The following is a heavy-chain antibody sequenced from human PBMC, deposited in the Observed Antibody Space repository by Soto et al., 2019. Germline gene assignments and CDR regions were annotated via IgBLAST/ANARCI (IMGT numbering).Heavy chain of an antibody. V-gene: IGHV4-34*01. Sequence: SETLSLTCAVSGGSISSGGYYWSWIRQHPGKGLEWIGEINHSGSTNYNPSLKSRVTISVDTSKNQFSLKLSSVTAADTAVYYCARGGTSRPYYYYYYMDVWGKGTTVTVSS. CDR3: ARGGTSRPYYYYYYMDV. CDR2: INHSGST. J-gene: IGHJ6*03. CDR1: GGSISSGGYY.